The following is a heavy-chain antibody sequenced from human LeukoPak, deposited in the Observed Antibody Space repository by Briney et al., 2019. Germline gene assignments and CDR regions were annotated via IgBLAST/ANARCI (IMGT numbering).Heavy chain of an antibody. Sequence: SETLSLTCTVSGGSISSSSYYWGWIRQPPGKGLEWIGSIYYSGSTYYNPSLKSRVTISVDTSKNQFSLKLSSVTAADTAVFYCASGYSYDLFDYWGQGTLVTVSS. J-gene: IGHJ4*02. CDR1: GGSISSSSYY. D-gene: IGHD5-18*01. V-gene: IGHV4-39*07. CDR2: IYYSGST. CDR3: ASGYSYDLFDY.